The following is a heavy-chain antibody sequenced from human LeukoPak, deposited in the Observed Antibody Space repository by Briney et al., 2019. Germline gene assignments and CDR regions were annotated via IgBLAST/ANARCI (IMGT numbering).Heavy chain of an antibody. J-gene: IGHJ4*02. Sequence: SETLSLTCAVSGGSISSGGYSWSWIRQPPGKGLEWIGYIYYSGSTYYNPSLKSRVTISVDTSKNQFSLKLSSVTAADTAVYYCARESYDSSGYSVPLGYWGQGTLVTVSS. D-gene: IGHD3-22*01. CDR1: GGSISSGGYS. CDR2: IYYSGST. V-gene: IGHV4-30-4*07. CDR3: ARESYDSSGYSVPLGY.